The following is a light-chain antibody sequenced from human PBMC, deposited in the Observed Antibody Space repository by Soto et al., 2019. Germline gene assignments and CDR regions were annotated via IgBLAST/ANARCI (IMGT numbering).Light chain of an antibody. V-gene: IGLV4-69*01. CDR2: LNSDGSH. Sequence: QLVLTQSPSASASLGASVKLTCTLSRGHSSYAIAWHQQQPEKGPRYLMKLNSDGSHSKGDGIPDRFSGSSSGAERYLTISRLQSEDEADYYCQTWGTGIVVFGGGTKRTVL. J-gene: IGLJ2*01. CDR3: QTWGTGIVV. CDR1: RGHSSYA.